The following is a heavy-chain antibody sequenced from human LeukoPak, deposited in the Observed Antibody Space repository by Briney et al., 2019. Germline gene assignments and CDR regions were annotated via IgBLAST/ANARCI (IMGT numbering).Heavy chain of an antibody. CDR3: AKRPSTSMVRGAPDY. J-gene: IGHJ4*02. Sequence: GRSLRLSCATAGFSFSSHVMHWVRQAPGKGLEWVGVTSNDGSNTYYADSVEGRFTISRDNSKNTLYLQMNSLRAEDTAVYYCAKRPSTSMVRGAPDYWGQGTLVTVSS. D-gene: IGHD3-10*01. V-gene: IGHV3-30-3*02. CDR2: TSNDGSNT. CDR1: GFSFSSHV.